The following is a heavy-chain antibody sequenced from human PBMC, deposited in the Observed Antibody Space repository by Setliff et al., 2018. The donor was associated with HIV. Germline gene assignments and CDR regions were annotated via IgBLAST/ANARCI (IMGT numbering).Heavy chain of an antibody. V-gene: IGHV4-61*09. CDR3: ARQGRPGDFDS. D-gene: IGHD7-27*01. Sequence: PSETLSLTCSVSGDSISSGSYYWSWIRLPAGKGLEWIGQIHTTGCTNYNPSLKSRVTISIDTSKKQFSLKLRAVTAADSAVYYCARQGRPGDFDSWGQGTQVTVSS. J-gene: IGHJ4*02. CDR1: GDSISSGSYY. CDR2: IHTTGCT.